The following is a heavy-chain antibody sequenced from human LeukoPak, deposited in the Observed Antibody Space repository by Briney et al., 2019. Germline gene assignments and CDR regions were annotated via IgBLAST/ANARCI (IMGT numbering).Heavy chain of an antibody. CDR3: ARSRGNGILTGYPAADY. V-gene: IGHV1-69*13. CDR2: IIPIFGTA. CDR1: GGTFSSYA. J-gene: IGHJ4*02. D-gene: IGHD3-9*01. Sequence: SVKVSCKASGGTFSSYAISWVRQAPGQGLEWMGGIIPIFGTANYAQKFQGRVTITADESTSTAYMELSSLRSEDTAVYYCARSRGNGILTGYPAADYWGQGTLVTVSS.